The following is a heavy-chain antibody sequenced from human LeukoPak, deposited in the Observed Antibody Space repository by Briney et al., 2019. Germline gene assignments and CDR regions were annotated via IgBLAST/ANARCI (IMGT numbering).Heavy chain of an antibody. D-gene: IGHD3-22*01. J-gene: IGHJ5*02. V-gene: IGHV1-2*02. Sequence: ASVKVSCKASGYTFTGYYMHWVRQAPGQGLEWMGWINPNSGGTNYAQKFQGRVTMTRDTSISTAYMELSRLRSDDTAVYYCARALSSAYYYDRANWFDPWGQGTLVTVSS. CDR2: INPNSGGT. CDR1: GYTFTGYY. CDR3: ARALSSAYYYDRANWFDP.